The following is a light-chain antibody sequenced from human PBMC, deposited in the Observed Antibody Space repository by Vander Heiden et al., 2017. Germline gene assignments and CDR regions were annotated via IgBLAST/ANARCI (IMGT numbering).Light chain of an antibody. CDR2: AAS. CDR3: QQLNSYLGT. Sequence: DIQLTQSPSFLSASVGDRVTITCRASQGISSYLAWYQQKPGKAPKLLIYAASTLQSGVPSRFSGSRSGTEFTLTISSLQPEDFATYYCQQLNSYLGTFGQGTKMDIK. J-gene: IGKJ2*01. CDR1: QGISSY. V-gene: IGKV1-9*01.